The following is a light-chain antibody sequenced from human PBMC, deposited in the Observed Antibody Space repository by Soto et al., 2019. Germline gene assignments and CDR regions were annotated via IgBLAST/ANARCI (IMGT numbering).Light chain of an antibody. V-gene: IGKV1-27*01. CDR2: AAS. CDR3: QKYSSVPV. CDR1: QDIRNF. Sequence: DIPMTQSPTSLSASVGDRVTITCRASQDIRNFVAWYQQKPGKAPKLLIYAASTLQSGVPPRFSGSGSGTDFTLTINSLQPEDVATYSCQKYSSVPVFGPGAKVEIK. J-gene: IGKJ3*01.